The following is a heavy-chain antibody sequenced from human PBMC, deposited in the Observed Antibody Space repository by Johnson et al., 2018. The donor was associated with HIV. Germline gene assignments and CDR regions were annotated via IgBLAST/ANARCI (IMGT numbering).Heavy chain of an antibody. V-gene: IGHV3-48*01. CDR3: AREVGGSGRYGRAWFGFDI. J-gene: IGHJ3*02. CDR2: ISSSSTTI. D-gene: IGHD1-26*01. CDR1: GFTVSSYS. Sequence: VQLVESGGGLVQPGGSLRLSCAASGFTVSSYSVNWVRQAPGKGLEWVSYISSSSTTIYYADSVKGRFTISRDNAKNSLFLQMNSLRGEDTAVYYGAREVGGSGRYGRAWFGFDIWGQGTMVTVSS.